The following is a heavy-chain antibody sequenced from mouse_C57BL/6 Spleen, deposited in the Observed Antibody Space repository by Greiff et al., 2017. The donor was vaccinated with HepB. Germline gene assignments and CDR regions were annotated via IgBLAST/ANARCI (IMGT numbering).Heavy chain of an antibody. J-gene: IGHJ4*01. CDR1: GFTFSDFY. Sequence: EVKLMESGGGLVQSGRSLRLSCATSGFTFSDFYMEWVRQAPGKGLEWIAASRNKANDYTTEYSASVKGRFIVSRDTSQSILYLQMNALRAEDTAIYYCARDGYYGRGAMDYWGQGTSVTVSS. CDR3: ARDGYYGRGAMDY. D-gene: IGHD1-1*01. V-gene: IGHV7-1*01. CDR2: SRNKANDYTT.